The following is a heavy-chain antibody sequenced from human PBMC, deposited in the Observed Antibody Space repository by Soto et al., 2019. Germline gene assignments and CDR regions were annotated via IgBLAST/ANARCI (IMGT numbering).Heavy chain of an antibody. Sequence: QITLKESGPTLVKPTQTLTLTCTASGLSFGTSGVGVGWIRQPPGKALEWLALIYWNDVQRYSSSLSSSLTITNDTSKTQVVLTMTHVDPVDTATYYCASMTTVATAAFDIWGQGIMVTVPS. D-gene: IGHD4-17*01. CDR1: GLSFGTSGVG. J-gene: IGHJ3*02. CDR2: IYWNDVQ. V-gene: IGHV2-5*01. CDR3: ASMTTVATAAFDI.